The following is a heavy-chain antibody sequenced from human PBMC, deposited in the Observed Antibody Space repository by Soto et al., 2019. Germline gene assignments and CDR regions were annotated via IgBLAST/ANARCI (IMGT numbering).Heavy chain of an antibody. Sequence: TSETLSLTCTVSGGSISSGGYYWSWIRQHPGKGLEWIGYIYYSGSTYYNPSLKSRVTISVDTSKNQFSLKLSSVTAADTAVYYCARDPSGSYNYYGMDVWGQGTKVTVSS. J-gene: IGHJ6*02. D-gene: IGHD1-26*01. CDR3: ARDPSGSYNYYGMDV. V-gene: IGHV4-31*03. CDR1: GGSISSGGYY. CDR2: IYYSGST.